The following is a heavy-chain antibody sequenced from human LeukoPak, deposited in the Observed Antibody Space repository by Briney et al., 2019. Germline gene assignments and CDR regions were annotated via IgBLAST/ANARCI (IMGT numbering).Heavy chain of an antibody. CDR3: AKMGEVATTFGY. V-gene: IGHV3-30*02. CDR2: IRYDGSNK. Sequence: TGGSLRLSCAASGFTFSSYGMHWVRQAPGKGLEWVAFIRYDGSNKYYADSVKGRFTISRDNSKNTLYLQMNSLRAEDTAVYYCAKMGEVATTFGYWGQGTLVTVSS. D-gene: IGHD5-12*01. J-gene: IGHJ4*02. CDR1: GFTFSSYG.